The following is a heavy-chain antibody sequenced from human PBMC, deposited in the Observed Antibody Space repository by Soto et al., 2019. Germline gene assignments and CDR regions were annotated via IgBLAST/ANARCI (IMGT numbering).Heavy chain of an antibody. D-gene: IGHD2-15*01. Sequence: QLQESGPGLVKTSQTLSLTCSVSGGSISGDGSYWAWIRQYPGKGLEWIGYIYYSGTTYYNPSLRSRASISVDTSRSQFSLRLNSVNAADTAIYYCARETKTYCSSGRCNWFDPWGQGILVAVSS. CDR3: ARETKTYCSSGRCNWFDP. CDR2: IYYSGTT. CDR1: GGSISGDGSY. J-gene: IGHJ5*02. V-gene: IGHV4-31*03.